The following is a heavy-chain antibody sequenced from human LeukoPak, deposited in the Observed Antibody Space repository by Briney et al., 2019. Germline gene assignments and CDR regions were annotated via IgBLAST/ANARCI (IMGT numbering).Heavy chain of an antibody. V-gene: IGHV3-23*01. J-gene: IGHJ3*02. D-gene: IGHD5-24*01. CDR1: GFTFSSYA. Sequence: GGSLRLSCAASGFTFSSYAMSWVRQAPGKGLEWVSAISGSGGSTYYADSVKGRFTISRDNPKNALYLQMNSLRAEDTAVYYCAKDYKRWLHYDAFDIWGQGTMVTVSS. CDR2: ISGSGGST. CDR3: AKDYKRWLHYDAFDI.